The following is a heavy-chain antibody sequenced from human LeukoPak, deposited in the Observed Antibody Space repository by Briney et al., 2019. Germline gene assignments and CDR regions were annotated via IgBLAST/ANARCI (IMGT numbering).Heavy chain of an antibody. D-gene: IGHD4/OR15-4a*01. CDR1: GFSFSDFG. CDR3: VRIPNGANFPNWFDP. CDR2: IRSDGSST. V-gene: IGHV3-30*02. J-gene: IGHJ5*02. Sequence: PGGSLRLSCAASGFSFSDFGMHWIRQAPGKGLEWVTLIRSDGSSTYYADSVKGRFTISRDTSKNTLYLQMNSLRVEDTAVYYCVRIPNGANFPNWFDPWGQGTLVTVSS.